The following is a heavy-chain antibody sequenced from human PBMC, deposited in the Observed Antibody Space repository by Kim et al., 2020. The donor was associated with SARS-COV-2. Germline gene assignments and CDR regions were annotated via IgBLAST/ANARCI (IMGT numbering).Heavy chain of an antibody. J-gene: IGHJ4*02. CDR2: IYSGGST. V-gene: IGHV3-53*01. Sequence: GGSLRLSCAASGFTVSSNYMSWVRQAPGKGLEWVSVIYSGGSTYYADSVKGRFTISRDNSKNTLYLQMNSLRAEDTAVYYCARSSVGSSSGLPDYWGQGTLVTVSS. D-gene: IGHD6-6*01. CDR1: GFTVSSNY. CDR3: ARSSVGSSSGLPDY.